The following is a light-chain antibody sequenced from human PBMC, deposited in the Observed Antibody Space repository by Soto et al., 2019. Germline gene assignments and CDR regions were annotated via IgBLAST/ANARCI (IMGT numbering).Light chain of an antibody. CDR3: QQYNNWLIT. CDR1: QSVSSN. CDR2: GAS. V-gene: IGKV3-15*01. Sequence: EIVMTQSPATLSVSPGERATLSCRASQSVSSNLAWYQQKPGQAPRLLIYGASTRATGIPARFSGSGSGTEFTLTIGSLQSEDFAVYYCQQYNNWLITFGQGTRLEIK. J-gene: IGKJ5*01.